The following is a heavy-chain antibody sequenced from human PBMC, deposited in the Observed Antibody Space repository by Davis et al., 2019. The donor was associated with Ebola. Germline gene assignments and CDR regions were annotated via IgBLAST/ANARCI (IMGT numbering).Heavy chain of an antibody. Sequence: PGGSLRLSCAASGFTFSDYYMDWVRQVPGKGLEWVGRTRNKANSYTTEYAASVKGRFTISRDDSKNSLYLQMNSLKTEDTAVYDCAGGSVDTAFRAFEIWGQGTMVTVSS. D-gene: IGHD5-18*01. CDR3: AGGSVDTAFRAFEI. CDR1: GFTFSDYY. J-gene: IGHJ3*02. V-gene: IGHV3-72*01. CDR2: TRNKANSYTT.